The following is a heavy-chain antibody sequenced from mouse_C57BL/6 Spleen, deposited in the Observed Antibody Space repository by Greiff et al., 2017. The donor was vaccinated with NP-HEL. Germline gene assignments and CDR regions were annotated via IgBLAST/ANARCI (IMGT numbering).Heavy chain of an antibody. CDR2: IHPNSGST. CDR1: GYTFTSYW. V-gene: IGHV1-64*01. J-gene: IGHJ4*01. CDR3: ASPRYYYGSSYYAMDY. D-gene: IGHD1-1*01. Sequence: QVQLQQSGAELVKPGASVKLSCKASGYTFTSYWMHWVKQRPGQGLEWIGMIHPNSGSTNYNEKFKSKATLTVDKSSSTAYMQLSSLTSEDSAVYYCASPRYYYGSSYYAMDYWGQGTSVTVSS.